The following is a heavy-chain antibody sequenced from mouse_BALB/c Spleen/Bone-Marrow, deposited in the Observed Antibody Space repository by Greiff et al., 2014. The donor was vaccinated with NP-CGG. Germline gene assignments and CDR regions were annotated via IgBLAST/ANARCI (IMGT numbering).Heavy chain of an antibody. D-gene: IGHD2-3*01. CDR1: CYTFTSHW. Sequence: QLQQSGAELVRPGASVKLSCKASCYTFTSHWMNWIKQRPEQGLEWIGRIDPYGSETHYNLKFKDKAILTVDKSYSTAYMQLSSLTSEDSAVYYCARSYDGYYVDYWGQGTTLTVSS. CDR3: ARSYDGYYVDY. V-gene: IGHV1-74*04. J-gene: IGHJ2*01. CDR2: IDPYGSET.